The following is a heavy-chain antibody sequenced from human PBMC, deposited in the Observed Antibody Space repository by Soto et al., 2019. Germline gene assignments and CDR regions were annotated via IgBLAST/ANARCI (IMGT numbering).Heavy chain of an antibody. V-gene: IGHV1-18*04. J-gene: IGHJ5*02. D-gene: IGHD3-10*01. Sequence: ASVKVSCKASGYTFTSYGISWVRQAPGQGLEWMGWISSYNGNTNYAQKLQGRVTLTTYTSTSTTSMELRSLRSDDTPGYYFTRGPRYGCSSICFSGVGWLDPWGQGTLVTVSS. CDR1: GYTFTSYG. CDR2: ISSYNGNT. CDR3: TRGPRYGCSSICFSGVGWLDP.